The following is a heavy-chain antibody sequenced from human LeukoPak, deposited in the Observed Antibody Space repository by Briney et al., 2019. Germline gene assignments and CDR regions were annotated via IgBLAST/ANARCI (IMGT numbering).Heavy chain of an antibody. CDR2: MYHSGST. CDR3: ASVPPTEYNWDYVKAFDI. J-gene: IGHJ3*02. CDR1: GYSISIGYY. V-gene: IGHV4-38-2*02. D-gene: IGHD1-7*01. Sequence: SETLSLTCTVSGYSISIGYYWGWIRQSPGKGLEWIATMYHSGSTYYNPSLKSRVTISLDTPKNQFSLKLSSVTAADTAVYYCASVPPTEYNWDYVKAFDIWGQGTMVTVSS.